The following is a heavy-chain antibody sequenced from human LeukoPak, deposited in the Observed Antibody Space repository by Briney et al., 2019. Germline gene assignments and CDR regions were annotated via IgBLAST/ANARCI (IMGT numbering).Heavy chain of an antibody. CDR3: ARRAVADSIDY. D-gene: IGHD6-19*01. J-gene: IGHJ4*02. CDR2: IYYSGST. CDR1: GGSISSYY. V-gene: IGHV4-59*08. Sequence: SETLSLTCTVSGGSISSYYWSWIRQPPGKGLEWSGYIYYSGSTNYNPSLKSRVTISGDTSKNQFSLKRSSVTAADTAVYYCARRAVADSIDYWGPGTLVTVSS.